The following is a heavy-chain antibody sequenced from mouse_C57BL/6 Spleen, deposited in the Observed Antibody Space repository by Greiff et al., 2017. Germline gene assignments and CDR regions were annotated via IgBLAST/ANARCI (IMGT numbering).Heavy chain of an antibody. Sequence: DVMLVESGGGLVKPGGSLKLSCAASGFTFSDYGMHWVRQAPEKGLEWVGYISSGSSTTYYADTVKGRFTISRDNTTNTLFLQVTSLRSENTAMYDCARPNYGNYGDYAVGYWGQGTSVTVSS. CDR2: ISSGSSTT. J-gene: IGHJ4*01. D-gene: IGHD2-1*01. V-gene: IGHV5-17*01. CDR1: GFTFSDYG. CDR3: ARPNYGNYGDYAVGY.